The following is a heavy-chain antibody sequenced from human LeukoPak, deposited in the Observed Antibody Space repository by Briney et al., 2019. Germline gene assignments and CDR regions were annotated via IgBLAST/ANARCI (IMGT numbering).Heavy chain of an antibody. Sequence: GGSLRLSCAASGFTFSSYGMHWVRQAPGKGLEWVAFIRYDGSNKYYADSVKGRFTISRDNSKNTLYLQMNSLRAEDTAVYYCAKTYYYGSGSYDYWGQGTLVTVSS. V-gene: IGHV3-30*02. CDR1: GFTFSSYG. J-gene: IGHJ4*02. D-gene: IGHD3-10*01. CDR2: IRYDGSNK. CDR3: AKTYYYGSGSYDY.